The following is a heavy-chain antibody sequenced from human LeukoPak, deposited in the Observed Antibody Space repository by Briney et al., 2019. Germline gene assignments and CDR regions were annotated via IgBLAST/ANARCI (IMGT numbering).Heavy chain of an antibody. Sequence: GALRLSCAASGFTVSSNYMSWVRQAPGKGLEWVSVIYSGGSTYYADSVKGQFTISRDNSKNTLYLQMNSLRAEDTAVYYCARGRIVGATTSFYFDYWGQGTLVTVSS. CDR2: IYSGGST. D-gene: IGHD1-26*01. J-gene: IGHJ4*02. V-gene: IGHV3-53*01. CDR1: GFTVSSNY. CDR3: ARGRIVGATTSFYFDY.